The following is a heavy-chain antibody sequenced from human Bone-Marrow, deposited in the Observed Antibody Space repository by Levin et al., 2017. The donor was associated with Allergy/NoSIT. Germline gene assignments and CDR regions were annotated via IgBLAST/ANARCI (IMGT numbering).Heavy chain of an antibody. D-gene: IGHD3-16*01. CDR2: MSPKSGET. CDR1: GYVFTTFF. V-gene: IGHV1-2*02. Sequence: GESLKISCQPSGYVFTTFFLAWVRQTPGQGLEWMGWMSPKSGETKYAGTFRDRVTMTADTPSNTAYMELRNLRSDDSGVYYCVRSRSVYYDRWRPGTRLSVSS. CDR3: VRSRSVYYDR. J-gene: IGHJ4*02.